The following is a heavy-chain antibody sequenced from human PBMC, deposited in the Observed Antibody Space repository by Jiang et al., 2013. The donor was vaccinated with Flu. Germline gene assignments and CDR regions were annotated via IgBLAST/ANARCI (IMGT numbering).Heavy chain of an antibody. V-gene: IGHV3-20*03. CDR3: ARSSGPYSSSWYETYYFDY. Sequence: DSVKGRFTISRDNAKNSLYLQMNSLRAEDTALYYCARSSGPYSSSWYETYYFDYWGQGTLVTVSS. J-gene: IGHJ4*02. D-gene: IGHD6-13*01.